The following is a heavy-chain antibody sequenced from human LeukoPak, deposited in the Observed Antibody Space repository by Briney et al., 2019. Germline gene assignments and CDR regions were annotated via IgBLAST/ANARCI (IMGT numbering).Heavy chain of an antibody. CDR3: ARAPHYDFWSGSPVGY. CDR2: ISAYNGNT. CDR1: GYTFTNYG. V-gene: IGHV1-18*01. D-gene: IGHD3-3*01. Sequence: ASVKVSCKASGYTFTNYGISWVRQAPGQGLEWMGWISAYNGNTNYAQKLQGRVTMTTDTSTSTAYMELRSLRSDDTAVYYCARAPHYDFWSGSPVGYWGQGTLVTVSS. J-gene: IGHJ4*02.